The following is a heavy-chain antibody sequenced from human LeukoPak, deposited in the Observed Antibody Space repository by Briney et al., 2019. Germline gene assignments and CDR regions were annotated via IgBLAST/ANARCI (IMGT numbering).Heavy chain of an antibody. CDR1: GGTFSSYA. CDR3: ARRGIAAAGFDY. J-gene: IGHJ4*02. V-gene: IGHV1-69*05. D-gene: IGHD6-13*01. Sequence: GASVRVSCKGSGGTFSSYAISWVRQAPGQGLEWMGGIIPIFGTANYAQKLQGRVTITTDHSTSTAYMELSSLRSEDTAVYYCARRGIAAAGFDYWGQGTLVTVSS. CDR2: IIPIFGTA.